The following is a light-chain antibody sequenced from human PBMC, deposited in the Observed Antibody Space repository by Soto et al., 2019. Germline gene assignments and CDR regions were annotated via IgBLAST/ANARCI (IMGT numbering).Light chain of an antibody. Sequence: QSALTQPASVSGSPGQSITISCTGTSSDVGGYNYVSWYQQHPGKAPKLMISDVSNRPSGVSNRFSGSKSGNTASLTISGXXXXXXXXXYCSXYTSSSTVVFGGGTKVTVL. CDR1: SSDVGGYNY. CDR3: SXYTSSSTVV. J-gene: IGLJ2*01. CDR2: DVS. V-gene: IGLV2-14*01.